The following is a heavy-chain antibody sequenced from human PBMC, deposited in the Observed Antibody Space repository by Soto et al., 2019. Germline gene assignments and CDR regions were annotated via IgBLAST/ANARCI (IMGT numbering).Heavy chain of an antibody. Sequence: QVQLVESGGGVVQPGTSLRLSCVGSGFTFRSYVIHWVRQAPGKGLEWVALTTYDGSNKDYGDSVKGRFTISRDNSRNTVDLQMDSLSLDDTALYYCARWGTTGGLDVWGQGTLVSVSS. CDR3: ARWGTTGGLDV. CDR2: TTYDGSNK. CDR1: GFTFRSYV. V-gene: IGHV3-33*05. D-gene: IGHD3-16*01. J-gene: IGHJ1*01.